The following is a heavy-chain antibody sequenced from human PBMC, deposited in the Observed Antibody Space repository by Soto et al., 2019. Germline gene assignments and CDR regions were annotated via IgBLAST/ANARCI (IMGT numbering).Heavy chain of an antibody. CDR2: IKSKTDGGTT. J-gene: IGHJ4*02. D-gene: IGHD4-17*01. Sequence: GGSLRLSCAASGFTFSNAWMSWVRQAPGKGLEWVGRIKSKTDGGTTDYAAPVKGRFTISRDDSKNTRNLQMNSPKTEDTAVYYCTTDYLWTTAFDYWGQGTLVTVSS. CDR3: TTDYLWTTAFDY. V-gene: IGHV3-15*01. CDR1: GFTFSNAW.